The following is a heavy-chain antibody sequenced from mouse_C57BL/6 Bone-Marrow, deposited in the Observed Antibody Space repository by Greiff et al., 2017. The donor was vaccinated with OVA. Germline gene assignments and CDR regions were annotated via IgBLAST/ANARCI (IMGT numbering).Heavy chain of an antibody. D-gene: IGHD1-1*01. CDR3: TFSVVATDFDY. CDR2: IDPEDGDT. Sequence: VQLQQSGAELVRPGASVKLSCTASGFNIKDYYMHWVKQRPEQGLEWIGRIDPEDGDTEYAPKFQGKATMTADTSSNTAYLQLSSLTSEDTAVYYCTFSVVATDFDYWGQGTTLTVSS. CDR1: GFNIKDYY. V-gene: IGHV14-1*01. J-gene: IGHJ2*01.